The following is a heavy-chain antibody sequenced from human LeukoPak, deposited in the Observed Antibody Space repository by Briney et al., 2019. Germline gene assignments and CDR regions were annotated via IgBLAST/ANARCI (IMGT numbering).Heavy chain of an antibody. CDR1: GFTFSSYG. CDR2: ISYDGSNK. Sequence: PGGSLRLSCAASGFTFSSYGMHWVRQAPGKGLEWVAVISYDGSNKYYADSVKGRFTISRDNSKNTLYLQMNSLRAEDTAVYYCASMGTLHYYYMDVWGKGTTVTVSS. CDR3: ASMGTLHYYYMDV. D-gene: IGHD7-27*01. V-gene: IGHV3-30*03. J-gene: IGHJ6*03.